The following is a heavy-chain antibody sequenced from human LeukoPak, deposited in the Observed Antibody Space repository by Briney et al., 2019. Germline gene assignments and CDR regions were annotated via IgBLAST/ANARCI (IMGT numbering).Heavy chain of an antibody. Sequence: GGSLRLSCAASGFTFSSYAMHWVRQAPGKGLEWVAVISYDGSNKYYADSVKGRFTISRDNSKNTLYLQMNSLRAEDTAVYYCAKDIEGFMITFGGDTMVYWGQGTLVTVSS. J-gene: IGHJ4*02. CDR1: GFTFSSYA. D-gene: IGHD3-16*01. V-gene: IGHV3-30-3*01. CDR2: ISYDGSNK. CDR3: AKDIEGFMITFGGDTMVY.